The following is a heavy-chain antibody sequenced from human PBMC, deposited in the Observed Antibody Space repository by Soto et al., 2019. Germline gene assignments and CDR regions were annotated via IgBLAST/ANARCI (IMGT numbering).Heavy chain of an antibody. CDR1: GYSFTSYW. CDR3: ARGPPEPLAELNWFDP. CDR2: IDPSDSYT. D-gene: IGHD6-6*01. J-gene: IGHJ5*02. Sequence: GESLKISCKGSGYSFTSYWISWVRQMPGKGLEWMGRIDPSDSYTNYSPSFQGHVTISADRSISTAYLQWSSLKASDTAMYYCARGPPEPLAELNWFDPWGQGTLVTVSS. V-gene: IGHV5-10-1*01.